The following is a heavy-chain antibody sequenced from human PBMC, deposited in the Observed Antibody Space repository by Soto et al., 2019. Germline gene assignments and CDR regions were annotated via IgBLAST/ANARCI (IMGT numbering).Heavy chain of an antibody. Sequence: SETLSLTCTVSGGSVSSTDSYWSWIRQAPGKGLEWVGHIYHSGTTYYNPSLRGRLSISVDRTKDQFSLTLTSVTAADTAFYFCARGRLSSHPAPPHHYCGQGTLVTVSS. CDR1: GGSVSSTDSY. D-gene: IGHD2-21*02. J-gene: IGHJ4*02. CDR3: ARGRLSSHPAPPHHY. CDR2: IYHSGTT. V-gene: IGHV4-30-4*01.